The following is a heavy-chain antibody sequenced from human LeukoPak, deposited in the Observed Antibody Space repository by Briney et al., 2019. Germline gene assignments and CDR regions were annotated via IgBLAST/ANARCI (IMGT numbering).Heavy chain of an antibody. CDR1: GFTFNNGP. D-gene: IGHD6-13*01. V-gene: IGHV3-23*01. J-gene: IGHJ6*02. CDR2: ISNNGEIT. CDR3: AKAASSSWPSYYYGMDV. Sequence: GGSLRLSCAASGFTFNNGPMSWVRQAPGKGLEWVSIISNNGEITFYADSVKGRFTISKDNSKNTVYLQMSSLRVDDTAVYYCAKAASSSWPSYYYGMDVWGQGTTVTVSS.